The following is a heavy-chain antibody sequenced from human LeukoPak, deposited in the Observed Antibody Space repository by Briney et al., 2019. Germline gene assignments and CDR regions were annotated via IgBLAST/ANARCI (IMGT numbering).Heavy chain of an antibody. CDR2: ILYDGSNK. CDR3: ARDGPLGTAAAGRRWFDP. CDR1: GFTFSSYG. J-gene: IGHJ5*02. V-gene: IGHV3-33*01. D-gene: IGHD6-13*01. Sequence: PGGALRLSCAASGFTFSSYGMHWVRQAPGKGLEWVAVILYDGSNKYYADSVKGRFTISRDNSKNTLYLQMNSLRAEDTAVYYCARDGPLGTAAAGRRWFDPWGQGTLVTVSS.